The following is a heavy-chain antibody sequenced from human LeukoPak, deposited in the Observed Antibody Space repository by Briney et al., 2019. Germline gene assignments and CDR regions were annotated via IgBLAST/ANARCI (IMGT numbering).Heavy chain of an antibody. Sequence: SETLSLTCNVSGGSITSYYWNWIRQPPGKGLEWIGYIYYTGSTNSNPSLRSRVTMSLETSKNQFSLKLSSVTATDTARYYCAGSYFYDGNRYFDYWGQGALVTVSS. CDR1: GGSITSYY. J-gene: IGHJ4*02. D-gene: IGHD3-22*01. V-gene: IGHV4-59*08. CDR3: AGSYFYDGNRYFDY. CDR2: IYYTGST.